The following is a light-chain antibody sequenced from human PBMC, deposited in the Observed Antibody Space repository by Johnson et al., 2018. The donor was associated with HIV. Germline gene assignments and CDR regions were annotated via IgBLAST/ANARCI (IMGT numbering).Light chain of an antibody. CDR3: ETWGTGRRAGVV. Sequence: QSVLSQPPSVSAAPGQKVTISCSGSSSNIGNNYVSWYQVLPGTAPKLLIYENNKRPSGIPDRFSGSKSGTSATLGITGLQTGDEADYYCETWGTGRRAGVVFGTGTKVTVL. CDR1: SSNIGNNY. CDR2: ENN. J-gene: IGLJ1*01. V-gene: IGLV1-51*02.